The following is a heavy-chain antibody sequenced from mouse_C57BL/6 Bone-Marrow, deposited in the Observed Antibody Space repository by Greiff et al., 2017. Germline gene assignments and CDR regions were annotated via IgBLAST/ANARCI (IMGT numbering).Heavy chain of an antibody. CDR2: LYPGDGDT. J-gene: IGHJ3*01. D-gene: IGHD1-1*01. V-gene: IGHV1-80*01. CDR1: GYAFSSYW. CDR3: ARKGFGDYYGSSGFAY. Sequence: VQLQQSGAELVKPGASVKISCKASGYAFSSYWMNWVKQRPGTGLEWIGQLYPGDGDTNYNGKFKGKATLTADKSSSTAYMQLSSLTSEDSAVYFCARKGFGDYYGSSGFAYWGQGTLVTVSA.